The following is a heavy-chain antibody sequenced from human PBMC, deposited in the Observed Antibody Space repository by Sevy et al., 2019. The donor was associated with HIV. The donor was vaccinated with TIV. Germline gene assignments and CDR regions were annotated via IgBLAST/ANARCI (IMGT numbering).Heavy chain of an antibody. V-gene: IGHV4-34*01. CDR2: IIPSRST. Sequence: SETLSLTCAVYGGSFSGYYWSWIRQPPGKGLEWIGEIIPSRSTNYNPSPKSRVTISIDTSKNQFSLKVNSVTAADTAIYYCARGQWEYLYWGQGTQVTVSS. D-gene: IGHD1-26*01. J-gene: IGHJ4*02. CDR3: ARGQWEYLY. CDR1: GGSFSGYY.